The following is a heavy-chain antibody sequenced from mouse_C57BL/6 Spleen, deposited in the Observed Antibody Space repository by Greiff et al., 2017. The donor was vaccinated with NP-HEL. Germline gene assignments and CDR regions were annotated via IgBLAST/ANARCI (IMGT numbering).Heavy chain of an antibody. CDR2: IYPGDGDT. D-gene: IGHD2-5*01. CDR1: GYAFSSSW. J-gene: IGHJ1*03. Sequence: QVKLMESGPELVKPGASVKISCKASGYAFSSSWMNWVKQRPGTGLEWIGRIYPGDGDTNYNGKFKGKATLTADKSSSTAYMQLSSLTSEDSAVYFCARSRSNYVDWYFDVWGTGTTVTVSS. V-gene: IGHV1-82*01. CDR3: ARSRSNYVDWYFDV.